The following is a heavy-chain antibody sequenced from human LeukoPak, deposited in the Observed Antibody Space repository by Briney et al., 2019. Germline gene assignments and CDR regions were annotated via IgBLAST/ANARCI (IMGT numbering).Heavy chain of an antibody. D-gene: IGHD1-14*01. V-gene: IGHV3-9*01. Sequence: PGRSLRLSCAASGFTFDDYAMHWVRQAPGKGLEWVSGISWNSGSIGYADSVKGRFTISRDNAKNSLYLQMNSLRAEDTAVYYCARLNPYYYGMDVWGQGTTVTVSS. CDR1: GFTFDDYA. J-gene: IGHJ6*02. CDR2: ISWNSGSI. CDR3: ARLNPYYYGMDV.